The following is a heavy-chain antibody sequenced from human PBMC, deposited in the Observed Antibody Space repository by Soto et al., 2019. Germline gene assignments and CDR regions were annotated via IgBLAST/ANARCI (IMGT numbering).Heavy chain of an antibody. CDR1: GFTFSMYW. Sequence: RGSLRLSCAVSGFTFSMYWMHWVRQVPGKGPVWVARIYNDGTYADYADSVKGRFTISRDNAKDTLYLQMNDLRAEDSALYHCTRGPRATSAGTSAHWGQGTLVTVSS. V-gene: IGHV3-74*01. D-gene: IGHD6-13*01. J-gene: IGHJ4*02. CDR3: TRGPRATSAGTSAH. CDR2: IYNDGTYA.